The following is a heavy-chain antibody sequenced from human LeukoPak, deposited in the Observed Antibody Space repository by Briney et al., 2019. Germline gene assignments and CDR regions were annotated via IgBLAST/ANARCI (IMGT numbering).Heavy chain of an antibody. Sequence: GKSLRLSCAASGFTFSDYGMHWVRQAPGKGLEWVAIIWYDGSNKYYADSVKGRFTISRDNSKNTLYLQMNSLRAEDTAVFYCAREKDYGDHYFDYWGQGTLVTVSS. D-gene: IGHD4-17*01. CDR3: AREKDYGDHYFDY. V-gene: IGHV3-33*01. J-gene: IGHJ4*02. CDR2: IWYDGSNK. CDR1: GFTFSDYG.